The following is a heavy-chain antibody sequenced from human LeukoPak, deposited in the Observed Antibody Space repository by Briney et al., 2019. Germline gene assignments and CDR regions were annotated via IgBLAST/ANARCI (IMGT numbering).Heavy chain of an antibody. CDR2: IYRSGST. D-gene: IGHD2-2*01. J-gene: IGHJ6*03. Sequence: SETLSLTCTVSGGSISSGSYYWSWIRQPAGTRLEWIGHIYRSGSTNYNPSLKSRVTISVDTSKNQFSLKLSSVTAADTAVYYCARHREDIVVVPAAGEVYYYYMDVWGKGTTVTISS. CDR3: ARHREDIVVVPAAGEVYYYYMDV. CDR1: GGSISSGSYY. V-gene: IGHV4-61*09.